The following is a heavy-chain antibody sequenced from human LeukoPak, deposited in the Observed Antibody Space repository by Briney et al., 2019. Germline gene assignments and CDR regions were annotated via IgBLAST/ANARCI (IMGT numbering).Heavy chain of an antibody. Sequence: GASVKVSCKASGYTFTSYDINWVRQATGQGLEWMGWMNPNSGNTGYAQKFQGRVTMTEDTSTDTAYMELSSLRSEDTAVYYCATNPPRAPGYYYYYYYMDVWGKGTTVTVSS. D-gene: IGHD1-14*01. CDR3: ATNPPRAPGYYYYYYYMDV. V-gene: IGHV1-8*01. J-gene: IGHJ6*03. CDR2: MNPNSGNT. CDR1: GYTFTSYD.